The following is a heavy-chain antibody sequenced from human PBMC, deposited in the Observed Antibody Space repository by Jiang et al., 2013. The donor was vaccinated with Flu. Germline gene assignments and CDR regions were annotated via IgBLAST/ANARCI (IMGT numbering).Heavy chain of an antibody. J-gene: IGHJ4*02. CDR1: GGSISSYY. V-gene: IGHV4-59*08. CDR2: IYYSGST. CDR3: ARQGCSGGSCDFDY. Sequence: PGLVKPSETLSLTCTVSGGSISSYYWSWIRQPPGKGLEWIGYIYYSGSTNYNPSLKSRVTISVDTSKNQFSLKLSSVTAADTAVYYCARQGCSGGSCDFDYWGQGTLVTVSS. D-gene: IGHD2-15*01.